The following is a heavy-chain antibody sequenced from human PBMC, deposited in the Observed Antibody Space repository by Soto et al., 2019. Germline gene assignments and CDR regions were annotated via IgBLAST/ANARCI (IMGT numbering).Heavy chain of an antibody. CDR1: GFTFSSYG. J-gene: IGHJ4*02. CDR2: ISYDGSNK. D-gene: IGHD3-10*01. V-gene: IGHV3-30*18. Sequence: QVQLVESGGGVVQPGRSLRLSCAASGFTFSSYGMHWVRQAPGKGLEWVAVISYDGSNKYYADSVKGRFTISRDNSKNMLYLQMSSMRAEDTAVYYCAKDSGGTMVRGAPNYWGQGTLVTVSS. CDR3: AKDSGGTMVRGAPNY.